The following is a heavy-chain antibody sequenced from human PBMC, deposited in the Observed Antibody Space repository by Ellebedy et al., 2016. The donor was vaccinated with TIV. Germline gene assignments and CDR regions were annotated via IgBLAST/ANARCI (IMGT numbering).Heavy chain of an antibody. CDR1: GGSITTHY. CDR3: ALQHNNLFNP. V-gene: IGHV4-4*07. CDR2: MHTSGST. J-gene: IGHJ5*02. D-gene: IGHD4-11*01. Sequence: SETLSLXXTDSGGSITTHYWTWIRQPAGKGLEWIGRMHTSGSTYYNPSLKSRVTMSVDTSKNQCSLKLSSVTAADTAVYYCALQHNNLFNPWGQGTLVTVSS.